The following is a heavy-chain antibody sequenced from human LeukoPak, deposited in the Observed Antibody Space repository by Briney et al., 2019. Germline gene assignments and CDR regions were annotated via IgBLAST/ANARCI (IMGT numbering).Heavy chain of an antibody. CDR3: ARDNWGDSYERRRAPYCDN. J-gene: IGHJ4*02. V-gene: IGHV4-30-2*01. CDR2: MYYSGGS. D-gene: IGHD3-22*01. CDR1: GGSVSSAGYS. Sequence: SETLSLTCAVSGGSVSSAGYSWSWIRQPPGKGVERIGYMYYSGGSNYNPSLKSRVTISVDTSKNQFSLKLRSVTAADTAVYYCARDNWGDSYERRRAPYCDNWGQGTLVTVSS.